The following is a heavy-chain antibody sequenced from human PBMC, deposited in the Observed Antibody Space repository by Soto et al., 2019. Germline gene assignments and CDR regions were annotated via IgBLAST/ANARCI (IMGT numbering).Heavy chain of an antibody. V-gene: IGHV3-33*01. J-gene: IGHJ4*02. CDR3: ARGLEERSGSLED. Sequence: QVQLVESGGGVVQPGRSLRLSCEASGFTFKNYGMHWVRQAPGKGLEWVAVIWYDGSNKYYADSVKGRFTISRDDSKNTLYLRMNSLRAEDTAVYYGARGLEERSGSLEDWGQGTPVTVSS. D-gene: IGHD3-3*01. CDR2: IWYDGSNK. CDR1: GFTFKNYG.